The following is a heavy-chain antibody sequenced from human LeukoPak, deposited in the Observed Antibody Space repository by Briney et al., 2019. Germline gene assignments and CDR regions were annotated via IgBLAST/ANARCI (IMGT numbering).Heavy chain of an antibody. CDR3: ARVGLLYSSSPSNGFDP. J-gene: IGHJ5*02. Sequence: ASVKVSCKASGYTFTSYDINWVRQATGQGLEWMGWMNPNSGNTGYAQKFQGRLTMTRNTSISTAYMELSSLRSEDTAVYYCARVGLLYSSSPSNGFDPWGQGTLVTVSS. D-gene: IGHD6-6*01. CDR2: MNPNSGNT. V-gene: IGHV1-8*01. CDR1: GYTFTSYD.